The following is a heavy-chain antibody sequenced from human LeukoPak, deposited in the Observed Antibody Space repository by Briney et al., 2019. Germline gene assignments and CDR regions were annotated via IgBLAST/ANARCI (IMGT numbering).Heavy chain of an antibody. CDR2: IYYSGST. J-gene: IGHJ5*02. CDR1: GGSISSYY. D-gene: IGHD3-3*01. V-gene: IGHV4-59*01. CDR3: ASGRITIFGVVDH. Sequence: SETLSLTCTVSGGSISSYYWSWIRQPPGKGLEWIGYIYYSGSTNYNPSLKSRVTISVDTSKNQFSLKLSSVTAADTAVYYCASGRITIFGVVDHWGQGTLVTVSS.